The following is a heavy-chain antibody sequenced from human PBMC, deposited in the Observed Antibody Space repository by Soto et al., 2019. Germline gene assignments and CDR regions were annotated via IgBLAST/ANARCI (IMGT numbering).Heavy chain of an antibody. CDR3: AKDRYSGTYPTDFDY. D-gene: IGHD1-26*01. CDR1: GFTFRGYG. Sequence: QVQLVQSGGGVVQPGGSLRLSCAGSGFTFRGYGIHWVRQAPGQGLEWVALISYDGGNETYTESVKDRFTISRDASHNVAYLQMSSLRTEDTAMYYCAKDRYSGTYPTDFDYWGQGSLVTVSS. V-gene: IGHV3-30*18. CDR2: ISYDGGNE. J-gene: IGHJ4*02.